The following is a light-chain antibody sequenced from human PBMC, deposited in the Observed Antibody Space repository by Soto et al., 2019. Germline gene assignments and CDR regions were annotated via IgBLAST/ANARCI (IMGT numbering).Light chain of an antibody. CDR2: KAS. J-gene: IGKJ1*01. CDR1: RSLVYSDGNAY. V-gene: IGKV2-30*01. CDR3: MQATHWPPT. Sequence: DVVMTQSPLSLPVTLGQPASISCRSSRSLVYSDGNAYLNWFQQRPGQSPRRLIYKASNRDSEVPDRFSARESGTEFALQISMVEAEDVGVYCCMQATHWPPTFGRGTRVEIK.